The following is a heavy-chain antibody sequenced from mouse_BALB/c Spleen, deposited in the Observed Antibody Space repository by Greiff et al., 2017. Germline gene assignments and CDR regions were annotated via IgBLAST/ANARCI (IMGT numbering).Heavy chain of an antibody. Sequence: VQLKQSGAELVRSGASVKLSCTASGFNIKDYYMHWVKQRPEQGLEWIGWIDPENGDTEYAPKFQGKATMTADTSSNTAYLQLSSLTSDDTAVYYCNAVHGNYWYFDVWGAGTTVTVSS. D-gene: IGHD2-1*01. CDR1: GFNIKDYY. V-gene: IGHV14-4*02. CDR3: NAVHGNYWYFDV. J-gene: IGHJ1*01. CDR2: IDPENGDT.